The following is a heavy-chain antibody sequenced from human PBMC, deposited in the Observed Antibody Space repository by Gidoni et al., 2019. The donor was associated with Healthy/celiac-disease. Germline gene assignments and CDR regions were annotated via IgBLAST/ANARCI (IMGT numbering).Heavy chain of an antibody. J-gene: IGHJ4*02. CDR1: VGTFSRYA. D-gene: IGHD4-17*01. CDR2: IIPLFGTA. CDR3: ARDSDYGDYVVDY. V-gene: IGHV1-69*01. Sequence: QVQLVQSGAEVKKPGSSVNVSCKASVGTFSRYAISWVRQAPGQGLEWMGGIIPLFGTANYAQKCQGRVTITAEESTSTAYMELSSLRSEDTAVYYCARDSDYGDYVVDYWGQGTLVTVSS.